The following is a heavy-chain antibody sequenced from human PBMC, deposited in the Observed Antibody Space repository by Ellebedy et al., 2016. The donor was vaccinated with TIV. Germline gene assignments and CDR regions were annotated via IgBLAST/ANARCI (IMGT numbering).Heavy chain of an antibody. CDR3: ARLGVIAAAGVGDY. V-gene: IGHV3-21*04. Sequence: GESLKISCAASGFTFSSYRMNWVRQAPGQGLEWVSSISSGSASIYYADSVKGRFTTSRDNAGNSLYLQMNSLRAEDTAVYYCARLGVIAAAGVGDYWGQGTLVIVSS. D-gene: IGHD6-13*01. CDR2: ISSGSASI. CDR1: GFTFSSYR. J-gene: IGHJ4*02.